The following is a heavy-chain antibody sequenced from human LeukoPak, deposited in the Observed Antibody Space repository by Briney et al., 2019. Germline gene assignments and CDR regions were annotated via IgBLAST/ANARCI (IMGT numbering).Heavy chain of an antibody. V-gene: IGHV3-23*01. CDR1: GFTFAIHA. D-gene: IGHD3-10*01. CDR2: MSGDGAST. CDR3: AKDSYVSGRPLHTFDV. Sequence: GGSLRLSCAASGFTFAIHAMTWVRQAPGKGLEWVSGMSGDGASTHYAESVKGQFTISRDNSQNTLFLQMNSLRVEDTAIYYCAKDSYVSGRPLHTFDVWGQGTMVTVSS. J-gene: IGHJ3*01.